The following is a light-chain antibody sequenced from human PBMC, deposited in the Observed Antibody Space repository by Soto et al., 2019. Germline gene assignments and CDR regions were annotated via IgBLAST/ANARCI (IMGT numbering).Light chain of an antibody. V-gene: IGLV3-21*02. Sequence: SYGLTQPPSVSVAPGQTARTTCGGTNIGRKSVHWYQQKPGQAPVVVVYDDRDRPSGIPERFSVSNSGNTAALTISRVEPGDEADYYCQLWDSNSDHVVFGGGTKGTVL. CDR1: NIGRKS. CDR3: QLWDSNSDHVV. CDR2: DDR. J-gene: IGLJ2*01.